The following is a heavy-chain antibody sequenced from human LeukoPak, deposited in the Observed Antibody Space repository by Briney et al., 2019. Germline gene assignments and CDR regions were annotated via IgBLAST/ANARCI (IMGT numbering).Heavy chain of an antibody. D-gene: IGHD2-15*01. CDR1: GDIVSSNTAA. J-gene: IGHJ2*01. CDR3: ARESGACSGGSCYWYFDL. Sequence: SQTLSLTCAISGDIVSSNTAAWNWIRQSPSRGLEWLGRAYLRSRWYNDCAVSLKSRITINPDTSKNQFSLHLTSVTLEDTAVYYCARESGACSGGSCYWYFDLWGRGTLVTVSS. V-gene: IGHV6-1*01. CDR2: AYLRSRWYN.